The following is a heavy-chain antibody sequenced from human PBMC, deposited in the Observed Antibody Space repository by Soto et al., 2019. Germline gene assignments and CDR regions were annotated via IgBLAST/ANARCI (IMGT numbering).Heavy chain of an antibody. D-gene: IGHD2-2*01. V-gene: IGHV1-69*13. CDR3: ARDNALHCSSTSCHLRGMDV. Sequence: GASVKVSCKASGGTFSSYAISWVRQAPGQGLEWMGGIIPIFGTANYAQKFQGRVTITADESTSTAYMELSSLRSEDTAVYCCARDNALHCSSTSCHLRGMDVWGQGTTVTVSS. CDR2: IIPIFGTA. CDR1: GGTFSSYA. J-gene: IGHJ6*02.